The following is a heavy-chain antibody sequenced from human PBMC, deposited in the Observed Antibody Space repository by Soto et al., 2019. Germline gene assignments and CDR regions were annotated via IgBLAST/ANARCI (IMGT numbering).Heavy chain of an antibody. CDR1: GYRFTSSW. CDR2: IYPGDSDT. Sequence: GESLKISCQASGYRFTSSWIGWVRQMPGKGLEWMGIIYPGDSDTRYRPSFRGQVTISADKSSSTAYLQWNSLQASDTAMYYCARLPGIVAPGTVFLDNWGQGTMVTVSS. V-gene: IGHV5-51*01. D-gene: IGHD1-1*01. CDR3: ARLPGIVAPGTVFLDN. J-gene: IGHJ4*02.